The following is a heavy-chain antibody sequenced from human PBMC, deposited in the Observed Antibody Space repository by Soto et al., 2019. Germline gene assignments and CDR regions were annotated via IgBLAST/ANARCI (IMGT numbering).Heavy chain of an antibody. Sequence: SVKVSCKASGGPFISYAIIWVRQAPGQGLEWMGGIIPIFGTANYAQKFQGRVTITTDESTSTAYMELSSLRSEDTAVYYCARAAEYCTNGVCFNRKPNYYYYGMDVWGQGTTVTVSS. J-gene: IGHJ6*02. D-gene: IGHD2-8*01. CDR3: ARAAEYCTNGVCFNRKPNYYYYGMDV. CDR2: IIPIFGTA. V-gene: IGHV1-69*05. CDR1: GGPFISYA.